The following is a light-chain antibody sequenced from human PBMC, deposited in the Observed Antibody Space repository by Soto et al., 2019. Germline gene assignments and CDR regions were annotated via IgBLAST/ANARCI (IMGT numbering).Light chain of an antibody. J-gene: IGKJ1*01. CDR1: QSVSSN. CDR2: GAS. CDR3: QQYNNWLST. V-gene: IGKV3-15*01. Sequence: EIVMTQSPATLSVSPGERATLSCRASQSVSSNLAWYQQKPGQAPRLLIYGASIRATGIAARFRGSGSGTEFTLTISSLQSEDFAVYYCQQYNNWLSTFGQGTKVDIK.